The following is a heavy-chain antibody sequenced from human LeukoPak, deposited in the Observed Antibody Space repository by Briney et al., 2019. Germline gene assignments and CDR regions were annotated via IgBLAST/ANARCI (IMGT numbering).Heavy chain of an antibody. D-gene: IGHD6-13*01. V-gene: IGHV1-24*01. J-gene: IGHJ4*02. CDR3: ATVKPLRSSSWGLMEMSN. CDR1: GYTLTELS. CDR2: FDPEDGET. Sequence: ASVKVSCKLSGYTLTELSMHWVRQAPGKGLEWMGGFDPEDGETIYAQKFQGRVTMTEDTSTDTAYMELSSLRSEDTAVYYCATVKPLRSSSWGLMEMSNWGQGTLVTVSS.